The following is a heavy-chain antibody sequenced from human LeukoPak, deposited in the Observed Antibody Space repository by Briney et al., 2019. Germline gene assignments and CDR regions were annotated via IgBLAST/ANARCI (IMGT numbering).Heavy chain of an antibody. CDR2: ISGSGGST. Sequence: GGSLRLSCAASGFTFSSYAMSWVRQAPGKGLEWVSAISGSGGSTYYADSVKGRFTISRDNSKNTLYLQMNSLRAEDTAVYYCAKGPGMNKALAGIWRDYWGQGTLVTVSS. CDR1: GFTFSSYA. J-gene: IGHJ4*02. CDR3: AKGPGMNKALAGIWRDY. D-gene: IGHD6-19*01. V-gene: IGHV3-23*01.